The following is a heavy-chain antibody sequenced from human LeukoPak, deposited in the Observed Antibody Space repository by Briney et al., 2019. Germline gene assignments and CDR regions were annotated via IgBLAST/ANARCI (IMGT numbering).Heavy chain of an antibody. D-gene: IGHD6-13*01. CDR3: AREGAAGVEYYFDY. CDR2: IIPTLGIA. CDR1: GGTLSSYA. Sequence: SVKVSCKASGGTLSSYAISWVRQAPGQGLEWMGRIIPTLGIANYAQKFQGRATITADKSTSTAYMELSSLRSEDTAVYYCAREGAAGVEYYFDYWGQGTLVTVSS. V-gene: IGHV1-69*04. J-gene: IGHJ4*02.